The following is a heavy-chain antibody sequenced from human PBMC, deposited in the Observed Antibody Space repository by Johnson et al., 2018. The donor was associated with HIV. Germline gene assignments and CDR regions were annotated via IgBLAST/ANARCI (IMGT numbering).Heavy chain of an antibody. CDR3: AKVRRYDPDGAFDV. J-gene: IGHJ3*01. Sequence: VQLVESGGGVVRPGGSLRLSCAASGFTFDDYGMSWVRQTPGKGLGWVSGVHWNGGRTGYADSVKGRFTISRDDSKNPLFLQMNSLRPEDTAVYYCAKVRRYDPDGAFDVWGQGTMVTVSS. D-gene: IGHD3-3*01. CDR2: VHWNGGRT. V-gene: IGHV3-20*04. CDR1: GFTFDDYG.